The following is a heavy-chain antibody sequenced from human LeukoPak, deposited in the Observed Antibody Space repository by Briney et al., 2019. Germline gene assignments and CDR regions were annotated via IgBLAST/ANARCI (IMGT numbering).Heavy chain of an antibody. CDR1: GYTFTGYY. CDR3: ARVRDIVVVVAATPYYYYYGMDV. Sequence: ASVKVSCKASGYTFTGYYMHWVRQAPGQGLEWMGWINPNSGGTNYAQKFQGRVTMTRDTSISTAYMELSRLRSDDTAVYYCARVRDIVVVVAATPYYYYYGMDVWGQGSTVTVSS. CDR2: INPNSGGT. D-gene: IGHD2-15*01. V-gene: IGHV1-2*02. J-gene: IGHJ6*02.